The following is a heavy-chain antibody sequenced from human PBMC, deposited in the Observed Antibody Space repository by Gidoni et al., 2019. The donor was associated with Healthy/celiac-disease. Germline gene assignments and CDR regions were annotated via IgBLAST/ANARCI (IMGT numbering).Heavy chain of an antibody. Sequence: EVQLLESGGGLVQPGGSLRLSCAASGFTFSSSAMSWVRQAPGKGLEWVSAISGSGGSTYYADSVKGRFTISRDNSKNTLYLQMNSLRAEDTAVYYCAKFGYCSSTSCYDYYFDYWGQGTLVTVSS. CDR3: AKFGYCSSTSCYDYYFDY. J-gene: IGHJ4*02. D-gene: IGHD2-2*01. CDR1: GFTFSSSA. V-gene: IGHV3-23*01. CDR2: ISGSGGST.